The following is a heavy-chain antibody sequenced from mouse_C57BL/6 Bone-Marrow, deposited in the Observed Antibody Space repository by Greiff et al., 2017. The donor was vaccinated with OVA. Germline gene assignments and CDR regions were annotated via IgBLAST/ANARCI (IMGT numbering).Heavy chain of an antibody. Sequence: QVQLQQPGAELVRPGSSVKLSFKASGYTFTSSWMHLVKQRPIQGLEWIGNIDPSDSESHYNQKFKDKATLTVDKSCSKAYMQLSSLTSEDSAVDNCTRFPYYGSSPHWYFDVWGTGTTGTVSS. CDR1: GYTFTSSW. V-gene: IGHV1-52*01. D-gene: IGHD1-1*01. CDR2: IDPSDSES. J-gene: IGHJ1*03. CDR3: TRFPYYGSSPHWYFDV.